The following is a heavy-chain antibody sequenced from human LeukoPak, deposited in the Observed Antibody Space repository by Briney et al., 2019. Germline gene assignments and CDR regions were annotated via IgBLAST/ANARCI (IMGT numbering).Heavy chain of an antibody. J-gene: IGHJ4*02. CDR3: ARDRYSSSWRREGYFDY. CDR1: GFTFSSYA. V-gene: IGHV3-23*01. Sequence: PGGSLRLSCAASGFTFSSYAMSWVRQAPGKGLEWVSAISGSGGSTYYADSVKGRFTISRDNSKNTLYLQMNSLRAEDTAVYYCARDRYSSSWRREGYFDYWGQGTLVTVSS. D-gene: IGHD6-13*01. CDR2: ISGSGGST.